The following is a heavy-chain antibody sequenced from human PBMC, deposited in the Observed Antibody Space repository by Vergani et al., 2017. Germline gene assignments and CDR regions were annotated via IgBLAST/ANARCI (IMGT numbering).Heavy chain of an antibody. CDR3: ARATGAGIYYYYYYYMDV. Sequence: EVQLVESGGGLVQPGGSLRLSCAASGFTFSSYSMNWVRQAPGKGLEWVSYISSSSSTIYYADSVKGRFTITRDNAKNSLYLQMNSLRAEDTAVYYCARATGAGIYYYYYYYMDVWGKGTTVTVSS. CDR2: ISSSSSTI. D-gene: IGHD3-3*02. V-gene: IGHV3-48*01. J-gene: IGHJ6*03. CDR1: GFTFSSYS.